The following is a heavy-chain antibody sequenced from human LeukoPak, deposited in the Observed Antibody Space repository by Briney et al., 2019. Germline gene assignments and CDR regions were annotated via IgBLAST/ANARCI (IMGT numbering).Heavy chain of an antibody. J-gene: IGHJ4*02. D-gene: IGHD3-9*01. Sequence: NWVRQPPGKGLEWIGYIYHSGSTYYNPSLKSRVTISVDRSKNQFSLKLSSVTAADTAVYYCARTSYDILTGYYAYFDYWGQGTLVTVSS. V-gene: IGHV4-30-2*01. CDR2: IYHSGST. CDR3: ARTSYDILTGYYAYFDY.